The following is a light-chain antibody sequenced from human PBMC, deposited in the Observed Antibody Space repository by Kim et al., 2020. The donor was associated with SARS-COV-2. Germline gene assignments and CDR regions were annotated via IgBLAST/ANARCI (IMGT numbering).Light chain of an antibody. J-gene: IGKJ5*01. V-gene: IGKV2-30*01. CDR2: KVS. CDR1: QSLVYSDGNTY. Sequence: DVVMTQSPLSLPVTLGQPASISCRSSQSLVYSDGNTYLNWFQQRPGQSPRRLIYKVSNRDSGVPDRFSGSGSGTDFTLKISRVEAGDVGVYYCMQGIHPITIGQGKPLELK. CDR3: MQGIHPIT.